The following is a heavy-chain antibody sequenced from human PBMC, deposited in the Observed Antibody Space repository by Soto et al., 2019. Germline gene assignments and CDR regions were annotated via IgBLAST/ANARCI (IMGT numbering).Heavy chain of an antibody. V-gene: IGHV1-24*01. Sequence: ASVKVSCKXSGYTLTELSMHWVRQAPGKGLEWMGGFDPEDGETIYAQKFQGRVTMTEDTSTDTAYMELSSLRSEDTAVYYCATIVGALYNWFDPWGQGTLVTVSS. J-gene: IGHJ5*02. D-gene: IGHD1-26*01. CDR1: GYTLTELS. CDR3: ATIVGALYNWFDP. CDR2: FDPEDGET.